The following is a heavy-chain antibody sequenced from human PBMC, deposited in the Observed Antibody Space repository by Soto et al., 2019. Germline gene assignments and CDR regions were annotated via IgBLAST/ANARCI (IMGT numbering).Heavy chain of an antibody. CDR3: AKERNPWGRYQDFDY. Sequence: QVPLVQSGVELKKPGASVKVSCKASGYTFSNYIVTWVRQAPGQGLEWMGWISAYNGNTNYAQKFQDKITMTTHTDTITIYMELRSLTSADTSVYCCAKERNPWGRYQDFDYWGQGNRVSVSS. J-gene: IGHJ4*02. CDR2: ISAYNGNT. V-gene: IGHV1-18*04. D-gene: IGHD3-16*02. CDR1: GYTFSNYI.